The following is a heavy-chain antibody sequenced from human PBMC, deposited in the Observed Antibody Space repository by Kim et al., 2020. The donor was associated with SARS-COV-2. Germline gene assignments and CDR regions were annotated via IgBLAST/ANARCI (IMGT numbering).Heavy chain of an antibody. V-gene: IGHV4-59*13. CDR1: GGSISSYY. D-gene: IGHD4-4*01. J-gene: IGHJ6*02. Sequence: SETLSLTCTVSGGSISSYYWSWIRQPPGKGLEWIGYIYYSGSTNYNPSLKSRVTISVDTSKNQFSLKLSSVTAADTAVYYCARDSTGGNYGMDVWGQGTTVTVSS. CDR2: IYYSGST. CDR3: ARDSTGGNYGMDV.